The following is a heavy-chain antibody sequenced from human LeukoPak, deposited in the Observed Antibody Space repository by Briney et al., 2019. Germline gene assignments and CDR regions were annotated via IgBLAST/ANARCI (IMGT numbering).Heavy chain of an antibody. J-gene: IGHJ4*02. V-gene: IGHV3-73*01. D-gene: IGHD3-10*01. CDR2: IRSKANSYAT. Sequence: PGGSLRLSCAASGFTFSGSAMHWVRQASGKGLEWVGRIRSKANSYATAYAASVKGRFTISRDDSKNTAYLQMNSLKTEDTAVYYCTSVYYGSGRYQDYWGQGTLVTVSS. CDR3: TSVYYGSGRYQDY. CDR1: GFTFSGSA.